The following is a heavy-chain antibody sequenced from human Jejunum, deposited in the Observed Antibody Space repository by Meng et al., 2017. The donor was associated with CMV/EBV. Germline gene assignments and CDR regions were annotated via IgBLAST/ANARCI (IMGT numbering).Heavy chain of an antibody. J-gene: IGHJ4*02. D-gene: IGHD2-21*02. CDR2: VSNDGATT. CDR1: GYTIRNYP. Sequence: ASGYTIRNYPLPWVRQAPGKGLEWVAGVSNDGATTYQADSVKGGFSISRDNSKNTVYLQMNSLRREDTAVYFCARENDCRNYFDSWGRGTLVTVSS. CDR3: ARENDCRNYFDS. V-gene: IGHV3-30-3*01.